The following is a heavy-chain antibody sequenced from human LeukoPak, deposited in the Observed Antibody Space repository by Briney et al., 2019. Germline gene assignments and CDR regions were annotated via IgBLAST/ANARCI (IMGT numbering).Heavy chain of an antibody. V-gene: IGHV3-74*01. Sequence: GGSLRLSCAASGFTFSSYWMHWVRHAPGKGLVWVSGINTDGSSTNYADSVKGRFTISRDNSKNTLYLQMNSLRAEDTAVYYCARGPAGDYADYWGQGTLVTVSS. D-gene: IGHD4-17*01. J-gene: IGHJ4*02. CDR3: ARGPAGDYADY. CDR2: INTDGSST. CDR1: GFTFSSYW.